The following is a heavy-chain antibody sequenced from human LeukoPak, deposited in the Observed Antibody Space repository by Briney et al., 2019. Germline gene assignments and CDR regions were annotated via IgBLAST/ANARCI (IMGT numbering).Heavy chain of an antibody. CDR2: ISDRSGYI. CDR1: GRGLSCYV. J-gene: IGHJ5*02. D-gene: IGHD1-26*01. Sequence: GGSLRLSCTASGRGLSCYVMNWMRQAPGKGVEGVSSISDRSGYIYYAESVRGRFTISRDNAKNSVSLHMTSLRDQDTAVYHCATNPWAQGETAAIGPFDPWGQGTLVIVSS. V-gene: IGHV3-21*01. CDR3: ATNPWAQGETAAIGPFDP.